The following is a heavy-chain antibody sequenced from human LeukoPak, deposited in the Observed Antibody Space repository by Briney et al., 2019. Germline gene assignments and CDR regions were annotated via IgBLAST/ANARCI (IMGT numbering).Heavy chain of an antibody. CDR3: AREGSSSAAFDI. CDR1: GFTFSSYE. V-gene: IGHV3-48*03. D-gene: IGHD3-22*01. J-gene: IGHJ3*02. CDR2: ISSSGSTI. Sequence: PGGSLRLSCAASGFTFSSYEMNWVRQAPGKGLEWVSYISSSGSTIYYADSVKGRFTISRDNAKNSLYLQMNSLRAEDTAVYYCAREGSSSAAFDIWGQGTMVTVSS.